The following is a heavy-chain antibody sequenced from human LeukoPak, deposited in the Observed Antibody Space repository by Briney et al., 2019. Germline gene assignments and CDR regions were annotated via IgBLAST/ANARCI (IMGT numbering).Heavy chain of an antibody. CDR2: INPNSGGT. V-gene: IGHV1-2*02. CDR3: ASDDCSGGSCYATIPLY. D-gene: IGHD2-15*01. Sequence: ASVKVSCKASGYTFTGYYMHWVRQAPGQGLGWMGWINPNSGGTNYAQKFQGRVTMTRDTSISTAYMELSRLRSDDTAVYYCASDDCSGGSCYATIPLYWGQGTLVTVSS. J-gene: IGHJ4*02. CDR1: GYTFTGYY.